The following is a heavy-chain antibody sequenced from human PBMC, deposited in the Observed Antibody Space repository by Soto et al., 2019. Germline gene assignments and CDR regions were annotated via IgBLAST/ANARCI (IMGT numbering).Heavy chain of an antibody. J-gene: IGHJ4*02. CDR2: IIPIFGTA. CDR1: GGTFSSYA. CDR3: ASLLADGYNFGFDY. D-gene: IGHD5-12*01. V-gene: IGHV1-69*13. Sequence: GASVKVSCKASGGTFSSYAISWVRQAPGQGLEWMGGIIPIFGTANYAQKFQGRVTITADESTSTAYMELSSLRSEDTAVYYCASLLADGYNFGFDYWGQGTLVTVSS.